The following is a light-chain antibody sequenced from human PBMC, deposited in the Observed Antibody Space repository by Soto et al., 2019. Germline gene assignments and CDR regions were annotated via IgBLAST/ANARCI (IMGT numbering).Light chain of an antibody. Sequence: DIQLTQSPSFLSASVGDRVTITCRASQGISSYLAWYQQKPGKAPKLLIYAASTLQRGAPSRFSGGGSGTEFTLTISSLQPEDFATHFCQQLISYPVTFGGGTKVEIK. V-gene: IGKV1-9*01. J-gene: IGKJ4*01. CDR3: QQLISYPVT. CDR2: AAS. CDR1: QGISSY.